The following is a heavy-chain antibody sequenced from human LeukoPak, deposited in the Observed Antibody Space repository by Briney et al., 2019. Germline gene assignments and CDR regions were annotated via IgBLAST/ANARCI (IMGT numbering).Heavy chain of an antibody. J-gene: IGHJ4*02. Sequence: GGSLRLSCAASGFTFSSYGMHWVRQAPGKGLEWVAVISYDGSNRYYADSVKGRFTISRDNSKNTLYLQMNSLRAEDTAVYYCAKGAYYFDYWGQGTLVTVSS. CDR2: ISYDGSNR. CDR3: AKGAYYFDY. CDR1: GFTFSSYG. V-gene: IGHV3-30*18.